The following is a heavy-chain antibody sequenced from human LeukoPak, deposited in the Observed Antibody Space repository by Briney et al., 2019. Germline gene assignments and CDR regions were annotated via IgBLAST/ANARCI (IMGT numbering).Heavy chain of an antibody. D-gene: IGHD5-12*01. CDR3: ARGVRRLRQSMDV. V-gene: IGHV4-59*12. CDR1: GGSISSYY. CDR2: IYYSGST. Sequence: PSETLSLTCTVSGGSISSYYWSWIRQPPGKGLEWIGYIYYSGSTNYNPSLKSRVTISVDTSKNQFSLKLSSVTAADTAVYYCARGVRRLRQSMDVWGQGTTVTVSS. J-gene: IGHJ6*02.